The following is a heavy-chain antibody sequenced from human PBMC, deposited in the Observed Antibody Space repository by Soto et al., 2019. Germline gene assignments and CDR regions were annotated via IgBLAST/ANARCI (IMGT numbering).Heavy chain of an antibody. Sequence: QVPLVQSGAEVKKPGASVKVSCKASGYTFTSYGISWVRQAPGQGLEWMGWISAYNGNTNYAQKLQGRVTMTTDTSTSTAYMELRSLRSDDTAVYYCARDSITMIVVVTYNWFDPWGQGTLVTVSS. CDR1: GYTFTSYG. CDR3: ARDSITMIVVVTYNWFDP. CDR2: ISAYNGNT. J-gene: IGHJ5*02. V-gene: IGHV1-18*01. D-gene: IGHD3-22*01.